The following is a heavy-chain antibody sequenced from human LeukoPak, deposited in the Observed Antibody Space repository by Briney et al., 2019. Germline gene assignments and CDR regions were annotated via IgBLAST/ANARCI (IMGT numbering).Heavy chain of an antibody. Sequence: SETLSLTCTVSGGSISSSSAYWGWIRQPPGKGLEWIVSIYYSKNTYYNPSLKSRVTISADTSKNQLSLTLGSVSATDTAVYYCVSPRGFSYGYFDYWGQGTLVTVSS. V-gene: IGHV4-39*01. CDR1: GGSISSSSAY. CDR3: VSPRGFSYGYFDY. CDR2: IYYSKNT. J-gene: IGHJ4*02. D-gene: IGHD5-18*01.